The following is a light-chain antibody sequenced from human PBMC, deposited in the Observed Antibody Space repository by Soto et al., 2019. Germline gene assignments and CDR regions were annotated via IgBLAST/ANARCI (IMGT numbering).Light chain of an antibody. Sequence: QSALTQPRSVSGSPGQSVTISCTATGSDVGDSSHVSWYQLHPGKVPKLMIYEVNNRPSGVPDRFSGSKSGSTASLTISGLQAEDEAEYYCCLSPGSLTWLFGGGTQLTVL. CDR1: GSDVGDSSH. CDR2: EVN. V-gene: IGLV2-11*01. CDR3: CLSPGSLTWL. J-gene: IGLJ3*02.